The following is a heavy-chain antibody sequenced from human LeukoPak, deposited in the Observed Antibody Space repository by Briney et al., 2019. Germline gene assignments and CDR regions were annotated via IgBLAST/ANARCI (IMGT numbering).Heavy chain of an antibody. J-gene: IGHJ4*02. V-gene: IGHV3-23*01. CDR3: AKGPFWSGYYTLDY. CDR2: ISGSGGST. Sequence: PGGSLRLSCAASGFTFSSYGMHWVRQAPGKGLEWVSAISGSGGSTYYADSVKGRFTISRDNSKNTLYLQMNSLRAEDTAVYYCAKGPFWSGYYTLDYWGQGTLVTVTS. D-gene: IGHD3-3*01. CDR1: GFTFSSYG.